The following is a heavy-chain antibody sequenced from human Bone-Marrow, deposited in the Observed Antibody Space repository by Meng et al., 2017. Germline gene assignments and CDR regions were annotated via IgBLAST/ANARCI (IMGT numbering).Heavy chain of an antibody. V-gene: IGHV3-74*01. CDR3: ATSLVRWFGELPDY. Sequence: GESLKISCAASGFTFSSYWMHWVRQVPGKGLVWVSRINSDGSSTTYAASVKGRFTISRDNAKNTLYLQMKSLRVEDTAGYYCATSLVRWFGELPDYWGQGTLVTVSS. CDR2: INSDGSST. J-gene: IGHJ4*02. D-gene: IGHD3-10*01. CDR1: GFTFSSYW.